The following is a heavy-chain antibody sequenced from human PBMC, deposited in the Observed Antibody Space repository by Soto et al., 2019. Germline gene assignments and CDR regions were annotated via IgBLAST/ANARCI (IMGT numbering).Heavy chain of an antibody. D-gene: IGHD1-26*01. Sequence: QVQLQESGPGLVKPSETLSLTCTVSGTSVSSTSYHWVWIRQPPGKGLEWIGNIYYRGSTNYRPALKSRVTIALDTSTNQFSLKLTSVTPADTAVYSWANRVGATPPRDWGQGTLVTVSS. CDR1: GTSVSSTSYH. V-gene: IGHV4-61*01. CDR2: IYYRGST. CDR3: ANRVGATPPRD. J-gene: IGHJ4*02.